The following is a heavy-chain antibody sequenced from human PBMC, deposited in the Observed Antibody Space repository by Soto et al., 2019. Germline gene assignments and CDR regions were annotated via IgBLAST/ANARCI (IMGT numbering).Heavy chain of an antibody. Sequence: SETLSLTCTVSGGSISSYYWSWIRQPPGKGLEWIGYIYYSGSTNYNPSLKSRVTISVDTSKNQFSLKLSSLTAADTAVYYCAPFDSSWSKFGGWAQGTLVTVSS. CDR1: GGSISSYY. J-gene: IGHJ4*02. D-gene: IGHD6-13*01. CDR3: APFDSSWSKFGG. CDR2: IYYSGST. V-gene: IGHV4-59*01.